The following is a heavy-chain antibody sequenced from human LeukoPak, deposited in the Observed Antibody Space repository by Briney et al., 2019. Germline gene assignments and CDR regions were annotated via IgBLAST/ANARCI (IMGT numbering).Heavy chain of an antibody. CDR2: IYYSGST. Sequence: PSETLSLTCTVSGGSISSYYWSWIRQPPGKGLEWNGYIYYSGSTNYNPSLKSRVTISVDTSKNQFSLKLSSVTAADTAVYYCAREYSSSSGVDYYYYYMDVWGKGTTVTVSS. V-gene: IGHV4-59*01. CDR3: AREYSSSSGVDYYYYYMDV. D-gene: IGHD6-6*01. CDR1: GGSISSYY. J-gene: IGHJ6*03.